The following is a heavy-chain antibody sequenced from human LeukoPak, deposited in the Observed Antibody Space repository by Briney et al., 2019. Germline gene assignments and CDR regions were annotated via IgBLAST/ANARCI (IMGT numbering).Heavy chain of an antibody. Sequence: SQTLSLTCTVSGGSISSGGYYWSWIRQHPGKGLEWIGYIYYSGSTYYNPSLKSRVTISVDTSKNQFSLKLSSVTAADTAMYYCARLQPPLYEAWFDPWGQGTLVTVSS. J-gene: IGHJ5*02. CDR2: IYYSGST. V-gene: IGHV4-31*03. CDR3: ARLQPPLYEAWFDP. D-gene: IGHD3-3*01. CDR1: GGSISSGGYY.